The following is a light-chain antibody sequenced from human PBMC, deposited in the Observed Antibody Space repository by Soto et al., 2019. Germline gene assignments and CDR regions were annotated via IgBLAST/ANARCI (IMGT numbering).Light chain of an antibody. CDR1: QTVSTF. CDR3: QQRSGWPT. CDR2: DAS. Sequence: SALTQSPDTLSLSPGERATLSCRASQTVSTFLAWYQQRPGQAPRLIVYDASKRAPGIPARFIGSGSGTDFTLTVSSLAPEDFALYYCQQRSGWPTFGQGTKVDIK. V-gene: IGKV3-11*01. J-gene: IGKJ1*01.